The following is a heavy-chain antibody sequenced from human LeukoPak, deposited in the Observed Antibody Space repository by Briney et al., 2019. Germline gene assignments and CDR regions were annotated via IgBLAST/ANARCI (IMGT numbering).Heavy chain of an antibody. J-gene: IGHJ4*02. D-gene: IGHD3-22*01. V-gene: IGHV1-2*02. CDR1: GYTFTGYY. CDR3: ARDGSKIQITMIVA. CDR2: INPNSGGT. Sequence: ASVKVSCKASGYTFTGYYMHWVRQAPGQGLEWMGWINPNSGGTNYAQKFQGRVTMTRDTSISTAYMELRSLRSDDTAVYYCARDGSKIQITMIVAWGQGTLVTVSS.